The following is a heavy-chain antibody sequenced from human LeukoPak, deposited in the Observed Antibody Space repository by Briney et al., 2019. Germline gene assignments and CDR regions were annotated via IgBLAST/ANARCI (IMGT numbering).Heavy chain of an antibody. J-gene: IGHJ4*02. CDR1: GFTFSSYA. CDR2: ISGSGGGT. Sequence: GGSLRLSCVASGFTFSSYAMSWVRQAPGKGLEWVSAISGSGGGTYYADSVKGRLTISRDNSKNTLYLQMNSLRAEDTAVYYCARGVFGNCSSTSCPYFDYWGQGTLVTVPS. D-gene: IGHD2-2*01. CDR3: ARGVFGNCSSTSCPYFDY. V-gene: IGHV3-23*01.